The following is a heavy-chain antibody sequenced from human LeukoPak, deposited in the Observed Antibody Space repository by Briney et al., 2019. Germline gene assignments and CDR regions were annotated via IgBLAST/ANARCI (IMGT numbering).Heavy chain of an antibody. CDR3: AREMRSCSSTSCYDWFDP. Sequence: GGSLRLSCAASGFTFSSYAMHWVRQAPGKGLEWVAVISYDGSNKYYADSVKGRFTISRDNSKNTLYLQMNSLRAEDTAVCYCAREMRSCSSTSCYDWFDPWGQGTLVTVSS. D-gene: IGHD2-2*01. J-gene: IGHJ5*02. CDR1: GFTFSSYA. V-gene: IGHV3-30*04. CDR2: ISYDGSNK.